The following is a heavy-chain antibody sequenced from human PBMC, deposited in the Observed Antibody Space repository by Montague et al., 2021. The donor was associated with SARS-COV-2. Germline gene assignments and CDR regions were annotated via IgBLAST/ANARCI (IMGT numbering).Heavy chain of an antibody. J-gene: IGHJ4*02. CDR1: GASINDYY. CDR3: ARRAAGGLFYFDY. Sequence: SETLSLTCNVSGASINDYYWNWLRQSPGKRLEWIGYVYTAVRTSXNPSLKGRVTISLDTSKNQISLKLTPMTAADAAVYFCARRAAGGLFYFDYWGLGTLVSVSS. V-gene: IGHV4-59*01. CDR2: VYTAVRT. D-gene: IGHD6-13*01.